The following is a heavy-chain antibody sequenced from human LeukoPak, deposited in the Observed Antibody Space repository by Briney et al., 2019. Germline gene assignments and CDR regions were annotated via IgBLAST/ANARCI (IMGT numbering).Heavy chain of an antibody. Sequence: ASVKVSCKASGYTFTSNYIHWVRQAPGQGLEWMGMIYPRDGSTSYAQKFQGRVTVTRDTSTSTVHTELSGLRSEDTAVYYCARDQEGFDYWGQGTLVTVSS. CDR1: GYTFTSNY. CDR2: IYPRDGST. V-gene: IGHV1-46*01. J-gene: IGHJ4*02. CDR3: ARDQEGFDY.